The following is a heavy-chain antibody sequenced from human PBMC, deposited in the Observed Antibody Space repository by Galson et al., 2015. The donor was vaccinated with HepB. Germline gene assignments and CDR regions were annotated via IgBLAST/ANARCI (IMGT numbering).Heavy chain of an antibody. J-gene: IGHJ3*02. Sequence: SETLSLTCAVYGGSFSGYYWSWIRQPPGKGLEWIGEINHSGSTNYNPSLKSRVTISVDTSKNQFSLKLSSVTAADTAVYYCARGPPGRWLVLKGRAFDIWGQGTMVTVSS. D-gene: IGHD6-19*01. CDR1: GGSFSGYY. V-gene: IGHV4-34*01. CDR3: ARGPPGRWLVLKGRAFDI. CDR2: INHSGST.